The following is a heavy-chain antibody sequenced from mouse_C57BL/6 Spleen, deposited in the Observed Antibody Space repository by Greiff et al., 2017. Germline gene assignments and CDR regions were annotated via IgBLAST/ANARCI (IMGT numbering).Heavy chain of an antibody. CDR1: GFSLSTSGMG. CDR2: IYWDDDK. Sequence: QVTLKVSGPGILQSSPSVSLSCSFSGFSLSTSGMGVSWIRQPSGKGLVWLAHIYWDDDKRYNPFLKSRPTISKDTSSTQVFLKITSVDSADTATYYCARRASDGMDYWGQGTSVTVSS. CDR3: ARRASDGMDY. D-gene: IGHD3-1*01. J-gene: IGHJ4*01. V-gene: IGHV8-12*01.